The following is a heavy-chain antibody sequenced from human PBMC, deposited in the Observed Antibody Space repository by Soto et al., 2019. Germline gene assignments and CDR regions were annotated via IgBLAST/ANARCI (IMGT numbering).Heavy chain of an antibody. Sequence: SETLSLTCTVSGGSISSYYWSWIRQPPGKGLEWIGYIYYSGSTNYNPSLKSRVTISVDTSKNQFSLKLSSVTAADTAVYYCARVNYYDSSGYYYNWFDSRGQGTLVTVSS. CDR2: IYYSGST. CDR3: ARVNYYDSSGYYYNWFDS. J-gene: IGHJ5*01. CDR1: GGSISSYY. V-gene: IGHV4-59*01. D-gene: IGHD3-22*01.